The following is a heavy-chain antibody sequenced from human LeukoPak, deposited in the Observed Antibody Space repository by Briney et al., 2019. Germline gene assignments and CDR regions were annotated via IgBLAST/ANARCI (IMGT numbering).Heavy chain of an antibody. CDR3: AKLDSSGHPYFDY. V-gene: IGHV3-30*18. D-gene: IGHD3-22*01. CDR2: ISYDGSNK. Sequence: PGGSLRLSCAASGFTFSSYGMHWVRQAPGKGLEWVAVISYDGSNKYYADSVKGRFTISRDNSKNTLYLQMNSLRAEDTAVYYCAKLDSSGHPYFDYWGQGTLVTVSS. CDR1: GFTFSSYG. J-gene: IGHJ4*02.